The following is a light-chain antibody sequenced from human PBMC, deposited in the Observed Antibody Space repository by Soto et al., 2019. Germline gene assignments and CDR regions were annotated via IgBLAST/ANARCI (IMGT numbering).Light chain of an antibody. CDR1: QSVGRN. CDR2: GAS. V-gene: IGKV3-15*01. Sequence: EVVRTKYPATLSVSPGERATLSCRASQSVGRNLAWYQQKPGQAPRLLIYGASTRATGIPARFSGSGSGTEFTLTISSLQSEDFAIYSCQQYNHWPPLTFGGGTKVEIK. J-gene: IGKJ4*01. CDR3: QQYNHWPPLT.